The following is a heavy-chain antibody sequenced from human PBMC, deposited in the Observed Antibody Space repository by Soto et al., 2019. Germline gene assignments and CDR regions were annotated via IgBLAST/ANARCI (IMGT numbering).Heavy chain of an antibody. CDR2: INPNSGGT. D-gene: IGHD2-2*01. CDR1: GYTFTGYY. J-gene: IGHJ6*02. Sequence: ASVKVSCKASGYTFTGYYMHWVRQAPGQGLEWMGWINPNSGGTNYAQKFQGWVTMTRDTSIGTAYMELSRLRSDDTAVYYCARDPRYCSSTSCYQALYYGMDVWGQGTTVTVSS. CDR3: ARDPRYCSSTSCYQALYYGMDV. V-gene: IGHV1-2*04.